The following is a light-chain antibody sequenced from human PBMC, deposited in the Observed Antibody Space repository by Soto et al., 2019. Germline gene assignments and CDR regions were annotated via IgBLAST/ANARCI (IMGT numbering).Light chain of an antibody. CDR1: SSDVGGFNY. J-gene: IGLJ1*01. CDR2: DVY. CDR3: SSSTTSSSYV. V-gene: IGLV2-14*01. Sequence: QSVLSQPASVSVSPGNSITISCTGTSSDVGGFNYVSWYQQHPGKAPKLLIFDVYSRPSGISNRFSGSKSGNTASLTISGLQAEDEADSYCSSSTTSSSYVFGAGTKVTVL.